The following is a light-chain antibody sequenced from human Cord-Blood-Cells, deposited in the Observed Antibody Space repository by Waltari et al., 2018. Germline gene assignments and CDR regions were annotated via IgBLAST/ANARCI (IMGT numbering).Light chain of an antibody. Sequence: QSALTQHASVSGSPGHSIPISCTGTSSYAGSYNLVSWYQQHPGKAPQLMIYEGSKRPSGVSNRFSGSKSGNTASLTISGLQAEDEADYYCCSYAGSSTLVFGGGTKLTVL. CDR1: SSYAGSYNL. CDR2: EGS. V-gene: IGLV2-23*01. J-gene: IGLJ2*01. CDR3: CSYAGSSTLV.